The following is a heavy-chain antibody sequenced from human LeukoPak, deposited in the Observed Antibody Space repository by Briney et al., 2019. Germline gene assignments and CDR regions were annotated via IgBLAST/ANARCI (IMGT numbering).Heavy chain of an antibody. CDR1: GFTFSSYE. CDR2: ISSSGSTI. Sequence: GGSLRLSCAASGFTFSSYEMNWVRQAPGKGLEWVSYISSSGSTIYYADSVKGRFTISRDNAKNSLYLQMNSLRAEDTAVYYCARGVIEGGFDYWGQGTLVTVSS. D-gene: IGHD3-16*02. CDR3: ARGVIEGGFDY. J-gene: IGHJ4*02. V-gene: IGHV3-48*03.